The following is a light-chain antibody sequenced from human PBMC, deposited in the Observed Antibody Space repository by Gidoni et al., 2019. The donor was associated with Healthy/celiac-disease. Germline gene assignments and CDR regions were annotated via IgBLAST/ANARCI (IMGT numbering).Light chain of an antibody. V-gene: IGLV3-25*03. CDR1: ALPKKY. CDR3: QSPDSSGTYVV. CDR2: KDS. J-gene: IGLJ2*01. Sequence: SYELTQPPSVSLSPGQTARITCFGDALPKKYAYWYQQKPGQAPVLVIYKDSERPSGIPERFSGSSSGTAVTLTISGVQAEDEADYYCQSPDSSGTYVVFGGGTKLTVL.